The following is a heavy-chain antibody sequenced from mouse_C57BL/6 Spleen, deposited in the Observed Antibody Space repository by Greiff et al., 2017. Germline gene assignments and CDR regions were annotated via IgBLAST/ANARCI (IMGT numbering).Heavy chain of an antibody. D-gene: IGHD2-10*02. V-gene: IGHV3-6*01. Sequence: ESGPGLVKPSQSLSLTCSVTGYSITSGYYWNWIRQFPGNKLEWMGYISYDGSNNYNPSLKNRISITRDTSKNQFFLKLNSVTTEDTATYYCARDTGYGNYDYWGQGTTLIVSS. J-gene: IGHJ2*01. CDR2: ISYDGSN. CDR1: GYSITSGYY. CDR3: ARDTGYGNYDY.